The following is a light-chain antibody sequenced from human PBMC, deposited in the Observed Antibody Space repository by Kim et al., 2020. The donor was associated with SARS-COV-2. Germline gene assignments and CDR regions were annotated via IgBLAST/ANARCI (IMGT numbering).Light chain of an antibody. CDR1: QSISSY. CDR3: QQRYSTPLT. CDR2: AAS. Sequence: DIQMTQFPSSLSASVGDRVTITCRASQSISSYLNWYQQKPGKATKLLIYAASSLQSGVPSRFSGSGSGTDFTLTISSLQPEDFAPFYCQQRYSTPLTFGPEITVD. J-gene: IGKJ3*01. V-gene: IGKV1-39*01.